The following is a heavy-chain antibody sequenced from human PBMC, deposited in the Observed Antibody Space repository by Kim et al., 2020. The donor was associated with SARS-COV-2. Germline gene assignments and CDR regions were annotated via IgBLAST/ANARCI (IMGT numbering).Heavy chain of an antibody. D-gene: IGHD5-12*01. Sequence: SETLSLTCTVSGGSISSYYWSWIRQPPGKGLEWIGYIYYSGSTNYNPSLKSRVTISVDTSKNQFSLKLSSVTAADTAVYYCARRFSSGYDYRGRWWYFDYWGQGTLVTVSS. CDR2: IYYSGST. CDR1: GGSISSYY. CDR3: ARRFSSGYDYRGRWWYFDY. V-gene: IGHV4-59*13. J-gene: IGHJ4*02.